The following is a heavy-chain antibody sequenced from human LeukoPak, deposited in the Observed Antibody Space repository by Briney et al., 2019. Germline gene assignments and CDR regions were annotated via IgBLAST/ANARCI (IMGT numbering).Heavy chain of an antibody. J-gene: IGHJ4*02. D-gene: IGHD6-13*01. CDR1: AGAISTYY. CDR2: IYNSGST. CDR3: ARQGVRGQYLVHFDY. V-gene: IGHV4-59*08. Sequence: SETLSLTCSVSAGAISTYYWNWIRQPPGKGLEWIGYIYNSGSTYYNPSLKSRVTISLDTSKNQFSLKLRSVTAADTAVYYCARQGVRGQYLVHFDYWGQGTLVTVSS.